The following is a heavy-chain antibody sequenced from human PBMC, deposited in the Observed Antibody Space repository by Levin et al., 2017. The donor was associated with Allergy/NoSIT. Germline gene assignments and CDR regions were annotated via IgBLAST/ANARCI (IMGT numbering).Heavy chain of an antibody. CDR2: VGPGGVDT. CDR1: GFNFRIYA. CDR3: AKHRYSSGMRGGVFDY. V-gene: IGHV3-23*01. D-gene: IGHD6-19*01. Sequence: GGSLRLSCTASGFNFRIYAMSWVRQAPGKGLEWLSTVGPGGVDTYYAESVKARFTISREDSKNTVFLQMNTLRGEDTAVYYCAKHRYSSGMRGGVFDYWGQGTLVTASS. J-gene: IGHJ4*02.